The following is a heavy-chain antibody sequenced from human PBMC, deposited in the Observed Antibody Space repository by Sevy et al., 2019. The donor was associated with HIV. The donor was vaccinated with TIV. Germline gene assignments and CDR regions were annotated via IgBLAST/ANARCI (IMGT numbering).Heavy chain of an antibody. Sequence: KQSQTLSLTCAISGDSVSSNSAAWNWIRQSPSRGLEWLGRTYYRSKWYNDYAVSVKSRITINPDTSKNQFSLQLNSVTPEDTAVYYCARDDRSGYDWDYYYGMDVWGQGTTVTVSS. CDR2: TYYRSKWYN. CDR3: ARDDRSGYDWDYYYGMDV. V-gene: IGHV6-1*01. D-gene: IGHD5-12*01. CDR1: GDSVSSNSAA. J-gene: IGHJ6*02.